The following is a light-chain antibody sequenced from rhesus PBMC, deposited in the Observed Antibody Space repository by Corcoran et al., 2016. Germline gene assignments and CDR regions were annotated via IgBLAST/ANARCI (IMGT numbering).Light chain of an antibody. CDR2: EAS. J-gene: IGKJ4*01. CDR1: QGISSW. V-gene: IGKV1-22*01. Sequence: DIQMTQSPSSLSASVGDTVTITCRASQGISSWLAWYQQKPGKAPKLLIYEASSLQSGGPSRLSGSGSGTDYTLTISRLQSEDFGIYYCQQYSTRLTFGGGTKVEIK. CDR3: QQYSTRLT.